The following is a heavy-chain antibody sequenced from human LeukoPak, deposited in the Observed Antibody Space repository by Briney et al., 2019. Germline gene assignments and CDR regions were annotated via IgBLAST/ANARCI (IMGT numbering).Heavy chain of an antibody. J-gene: IGHJ5*02. D-gene: IGHD4-17*01. CDR1: GFTFSSYG. Sequence: GGSLRLSCAASGFTFSSYGMHWVRQAPGKGLEWVAVISYDGSNKYYADSVKGRFTISRDNSKNTLYLQMNSLRAEDTAVYYCAKDFMGYGDSEGNWFDPWGQGTLVTVSS. CDR3: AKDFMGYGDSEGNWFDP. V-gene: IGHV3-30*18. CDR2: ISYDGSNK.